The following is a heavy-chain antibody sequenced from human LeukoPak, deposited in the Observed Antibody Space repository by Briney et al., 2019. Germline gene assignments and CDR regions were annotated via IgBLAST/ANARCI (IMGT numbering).Heavy chain of an antibody. D-gene: IGHD3-3*01. CDR1: GGTFSSYA. Sequence: ASVKVSCKASGGTFSSYAISWVRQAPGQGLEWMGGIIPIFGTANYAQKFQGRVTITTDESTSTAYMELSSLRSEDTAVYYCARDSHYDSSPLYYYYYYMDVWGKGTTVTVSS. V-gene: IGHV1-69*05. J-gene: IGHJ6*03. CDR3: ARDSHYDSSPLYYYYYYMDV. CDR2: IIPIFGTA.